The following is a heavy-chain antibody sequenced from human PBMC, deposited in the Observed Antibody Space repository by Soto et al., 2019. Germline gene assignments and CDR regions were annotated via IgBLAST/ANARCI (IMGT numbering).Heavy chain of an antibody. CDR3: ARGPTDYYDNSANYFLDY. D-gene: IGHD3-22*01. Sequence: ASVKVSCKASGYTFITYGVSWVRQAPGQGLDWLGWISTYNGNTRYAERLQGRVTMTTDTTTNTAYMELRNLRSDDTAVYYCARGPTDYYDNSANYFLDYWGQGTLITVSS. V-gene: IGHV1-18*01. CDR2: ISTYNGNT. CDR1: GYTFITYG. J-gene: IGHJ4*02.